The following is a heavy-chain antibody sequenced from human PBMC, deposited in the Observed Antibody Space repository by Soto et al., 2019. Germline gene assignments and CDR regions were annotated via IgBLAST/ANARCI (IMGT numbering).Heavy chain of an antibody. CDR2: ISAYNGNT. Sequence: ASEKVSCKASGYTFTSYGISWVRQAPGQGLEWMGWISAYNGNTNYAQKLQGRVTMTTDTSTSTAYMELRILRFDDTVVFLCVRFYYYSSGYSNWFDPWGQGSLVTVSS. J-gene: IGHJ5*02. V-gene: IGHV1-18*01. D-gene: IGHD3-22*01. CDR3: VRFYYYSSGYSNWFDP. CDR1: GYTFTSYG.